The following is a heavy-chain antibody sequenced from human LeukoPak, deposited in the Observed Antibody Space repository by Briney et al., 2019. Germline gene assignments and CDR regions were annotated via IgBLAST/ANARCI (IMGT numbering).Heavy chain of an antibody. Sequence: GGSLRLSCAASGFTFDDYAMHWVRQAPGKGLEWVSGISWNSGSIGYADSVKGRFTISRDNAKNSLYLEMNSLRAEDTALYYCAKTGYYDFWSYWYFDLWGRGTLVTVSS. CDR1: GFTFDDYA. V-gene: IGHV3-9*01. J-gene: IGHJ2*01. D-gene: IGHD3-3*01. CDR3: AKTGYYDFWSYWYFDL. CDR2: ISWNSGSI.